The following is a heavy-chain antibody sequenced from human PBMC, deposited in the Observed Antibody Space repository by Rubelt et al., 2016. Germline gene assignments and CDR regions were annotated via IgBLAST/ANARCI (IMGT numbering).Heavy chain of an antibody. V-gene: IGHV4-34*01. D-gene: IGHD3-10*01. CDR2: INHSGST. Sequence: QVQLQESGPGLVKPSETLSLTCAVYGGSFSGYYWSWIRQPPGKGLEWIGEINHSGSTNYNPSLKSRVTISVDTSKNQFSLKLSSVTAADTAVYYCAREEFDSSDYWGQGTLVTVSS. CDR3: AREEFDSSDY. J-gene: IGHJ4*02. CDR1: GGSFSGYY.